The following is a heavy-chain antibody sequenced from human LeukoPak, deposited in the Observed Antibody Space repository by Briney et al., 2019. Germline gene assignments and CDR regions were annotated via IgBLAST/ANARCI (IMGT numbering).Heavy chain of an antibody. CDR2: IYHSGRT. D-gene: IGHD3-22*01. CDR1: GDSVSRSDSY. J-gene: IGHJ1*01. V-gene: IGHV4-39*01. CDR3: ARRRYYDGSGYLE. Sequence: SETLSLTCSVSGDSVSRSDSYRDWIRQPPGKGLEWIGTIYHSGRTYYSPSLKCRVTMSVDPSNNQFSLNLRSVTAADTALYYCARRRYYDGSGYLEWGQGTLLSVSS.